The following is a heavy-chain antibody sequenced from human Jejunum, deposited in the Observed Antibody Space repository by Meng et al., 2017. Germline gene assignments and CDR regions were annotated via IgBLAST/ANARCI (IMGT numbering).Heavy chain of an antibody. CDR1: GFSFSSYS. J-gene: IGHJ4*02. CDR2: ISSTSS. Sequence: DVQLVESGGGPVKPGGSLSLSCAGSGFSFSSYSMNWVRQAPGKGLEWVSSISSTSSYADSVKGRFTISRDNAENSLYLQMNSLRAEDTAVYYCARGRVVVVGTPSDYWGQGTLVTVSS. D-gene: IGHD2-15*01. V-gene: IGHV3-21*01. CDR3: ARGRVVVVGTPSDY.